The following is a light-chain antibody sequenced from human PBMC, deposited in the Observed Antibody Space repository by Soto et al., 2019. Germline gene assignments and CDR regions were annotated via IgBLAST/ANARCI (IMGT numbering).Light chain of an antibody. J-gene: IGKJ4*01. CDR3: QHYDNWPPLT. CDR2: GAS. V-gene: IGKV3D-15*01. Sequence: EVLVTQSPGTLSVSPGERATLSCRASQSIRSNLAWYQQKPGQAPRLLIYGASTRATGIPGRFSGSGSGTEFTLTISSLQSEDFGVYCCQHYDNWPPLTFGGGTKVELK. CDR1: QSIRSN.